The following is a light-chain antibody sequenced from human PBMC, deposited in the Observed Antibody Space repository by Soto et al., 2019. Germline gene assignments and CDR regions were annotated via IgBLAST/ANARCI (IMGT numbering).Light chain of an antibody. CDR2: DAS. CDR3: QQRSNWPPLP. V-gene: IGKV3-11*01. Sequence: EIVLTQSPATLSLSPGERATLSCRASQSVSSYLAWYQQKPGQAPRLLIYDASNRATGIPARFSGSGSGTGFPSTLSSLEPEDFGGYYRQQRSNWPPLPFGRGTKGEIK. CDR1: QSVSSY. J-gene: IGKJ4*01.